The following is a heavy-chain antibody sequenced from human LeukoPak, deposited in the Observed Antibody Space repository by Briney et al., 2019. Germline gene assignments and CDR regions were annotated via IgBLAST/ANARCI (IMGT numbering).Heavy chain of an antibody. Sequence: GGSLRLSCAASGFTVSSNYMSWVRQAPGKGLEWVSSIRGSGDTTFYADSVKGRFTISRDNSKNTLYLQMNSLEAEDTALYYCAKRDTSGSYYFDYWGQGTLVTVSS. CDR2: IRGSGDTT. V-gene: IGHV3-23*01. CDR3: AKRDTSGSYYFDY. D-gene: IGHD5-18*01. CDR1: GFTVSSNY. J-gene: IGHJ4*02.